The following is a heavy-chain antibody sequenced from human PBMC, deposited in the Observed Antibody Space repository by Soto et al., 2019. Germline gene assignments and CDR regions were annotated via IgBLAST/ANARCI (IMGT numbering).Heavy chain of an antibody. CDR3: ARGGSRYGYGLGEWWVDP. Sequence: QLQLQESGSGLVKPSQTLSLTCAVSGGSISSGGYSWSWIRQPPRKGLEWIGYIYHSGSTYYNPSHGSRAPNSVDRPTNQISRKLSPVTAADTAVSYCARGGSRYGYGLGEWWVDPWGQGTLVTVPS. J-gene: IGHJ5*02. CDR2: IYHSGST. CDR1: GGSISSGGYS. D-gene: IGHD5-18*01. V-gene: IGHV4-30-2*01.